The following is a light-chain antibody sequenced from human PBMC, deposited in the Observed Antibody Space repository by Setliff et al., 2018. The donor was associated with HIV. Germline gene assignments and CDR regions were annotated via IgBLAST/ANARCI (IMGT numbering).Light chain of an antibody. Sequence: SVLTQPPSASGSPGQSVTISCTGTSSDVGGYDYVSWYQQHPGKAPKLMIYEVSQRPSGVPDRFTGSKSGNTASLTVSGLQPEDEADYYCSSYAGSTNVFGTGTKVNVL. V-gene: IGLV2-8*01. J-gene: IGLJ1*01. CDR2: EVS. CDR1: SSDVGGYDY. CDR3: SSYAGSTNV.